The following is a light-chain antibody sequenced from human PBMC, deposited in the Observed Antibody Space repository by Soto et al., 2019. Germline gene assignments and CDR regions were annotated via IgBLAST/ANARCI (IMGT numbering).Light chain of an antibody. CDR2: DAS. J-gene: IGKJ2*01. CDR3: QQRRRT. V-gene: IGKV3-11*01. CDR1: QSVSSY. Sequence: EIVLTQSPATLSLSPGERATLSCRASQSVSSYLAWYQQKPGQAPRLLIYDASNRATGIPARFSGSGSGTDYPRTISTLEPEHFAVYYCQQRRRTFGQGTKLEIK.